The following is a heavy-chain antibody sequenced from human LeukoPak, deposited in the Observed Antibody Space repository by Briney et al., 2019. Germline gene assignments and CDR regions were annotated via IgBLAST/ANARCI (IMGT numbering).Heavy chain of an antibody. CDR1: GGSFSGYY. CDR2: INHSGST. D-gene: IGHD3-3*01. Sequence: SETLSLTCAVYGGSFSGYYGSWIRQPPGKGLEWIGEINHSGSTNYNPSLKSRVTISVDTSKNQFSLKLSSVTAADTAVYYCARGRGLITIFGVVMSANWFDPWGQGTLVTVSS. CDR3: ARGRGLITIFGVVMSANWFDP. J-gene: IGHJ5*02. V-gene: IGHV4-34*01.